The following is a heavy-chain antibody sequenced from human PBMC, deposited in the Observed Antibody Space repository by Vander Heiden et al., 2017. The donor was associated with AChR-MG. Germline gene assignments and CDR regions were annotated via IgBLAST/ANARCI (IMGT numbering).Heavy chain of an antibody. CDR2: FDPEDGET. CDR3: ATGDSSGYWANY. V-gene: IGHV1-24*01. D-gene: IGHD3-22*01. CDR1: GYTLTEFS. Sequence: QVQLVQSGAEVKKPGASVKVSCKVSGYTLTEFSMHWVRRAPGKGLEWMGGFDPEDGETIYAQKFQGRVTMTEDTSTDTAYMELSSLRSEDTAVYYCATGDSSGYWANYWGQGTLVTVSS. J-gene: IGHJ4*02.